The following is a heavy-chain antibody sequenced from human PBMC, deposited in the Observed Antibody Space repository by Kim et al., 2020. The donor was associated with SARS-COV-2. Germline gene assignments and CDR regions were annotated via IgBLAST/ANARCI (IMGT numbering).Heavy chain of an antibody. CDR3: AREVVTATNYFDY. J-gene: IGHJ4*02. Sequence: PALKSRITIAVDTSKNPFSLKLGSVTTADTAVYYCAREVVTATNYFDYWGQGTLVTVSS. D-gene: IGHD2-21*02. V-gene: IGHV4-39*02.